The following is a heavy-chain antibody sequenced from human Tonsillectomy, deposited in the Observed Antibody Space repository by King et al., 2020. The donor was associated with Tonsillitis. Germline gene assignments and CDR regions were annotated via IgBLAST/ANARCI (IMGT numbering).Heavy chain of an antibody. CDR3: ARLPPYGSGSYFNPFDY. V-gene: IGHV5-51*01. J-gene: IGHJ4*02. CDR2: IYPGDSDT. Sequence: QLVQSGAEVKKPGESLNISCKGSGYSFTNYWIGWVRQMPGKGLEWMGIIYPGDSDTRYSPSFQGQVTISAAKSISTAYLQWSSLKASDTAIYYCARLPPYGSGSYFNPFDYWGQGTLVTVSS. D-gene: IGHD3-10*01. CDR1: GYSFTNYW.